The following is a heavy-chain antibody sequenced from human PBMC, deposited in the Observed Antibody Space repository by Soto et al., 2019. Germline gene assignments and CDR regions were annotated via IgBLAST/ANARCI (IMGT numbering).Heavy chain of an antibody. CDR3: AKNVWGITIFGGMDV. J-gene: IGHJ6*02. Sequence: GGSLRLSCAASGFTFSVYSMNWVRQAPGKGLEWVSYISSVSTTIYYADSVQGRFTISRDNAKNSLYLQMNSLRAEDTAVYYCAKNVWGITIFGGMDVWGQGTTVTVSS. CDR2: ISSVSTTI. CDR1: GFTFSVYS. D-gene: IGHD3-9*01. V-gene: IGHV3-48*01.